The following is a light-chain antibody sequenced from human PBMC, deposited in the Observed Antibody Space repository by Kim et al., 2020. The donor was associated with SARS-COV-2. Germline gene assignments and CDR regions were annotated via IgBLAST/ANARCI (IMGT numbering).Light chain of an antibody. CDR2: GAS. Sequence: CPGERATLSCRASQSVSSNLAWYQQKPGQAPRLLIYGASTRATGIPARFSGSGSGTEFTLTINSLQSEDFAVYYCQQYNNWPALTFGGGTKVDIK. J-gene: IGKJ4*01. CDR3: QQYNNWPALT. V-gene: IGKV3-15*01. CDR1: QSVSSN.